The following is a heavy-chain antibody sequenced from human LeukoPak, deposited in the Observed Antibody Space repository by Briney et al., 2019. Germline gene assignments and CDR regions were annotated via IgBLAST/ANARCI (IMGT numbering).Heavy chain of an antibody. J-gene: IGHJ4*02. V-gene: IGHV4-59*08. Sequence: SETLSLTCTASGGSISSYYWSWIRQPPGKGLEWIGYIYYSGSTNYNPSLKSRVTISVDTSKNQFSLKLSSVTAADTAVYYCARMEGYYDSSGSYYFDYWGQGTLVTVSS. CDR2: IYYSGST. CDR3: ARMEGYYDSSGSYYFDY. CDR1: GGSISSYY. D-gene: IGHD3-22*01.